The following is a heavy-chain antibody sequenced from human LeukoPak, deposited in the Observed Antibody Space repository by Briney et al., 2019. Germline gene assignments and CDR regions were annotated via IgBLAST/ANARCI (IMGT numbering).Heavy chain of an antibody. CDR1: GYTLTDYF. D-gene: IGHD2-8*01. CDR2: INSNSGAT. J-gene: IGHJ4*02. CDR3: ARDNSLMVYDY. V-gene: IGHV1-2*02. Sequence: ASVKVSCKASGYTLTDYFMHWVRQARGQGLEWMGWINSNSGATSYAQRFQGRVTMTRDTSISTAYMELSRLRSDDTAVYYCARDNSLMVYDYWGQGSLVTVSS.